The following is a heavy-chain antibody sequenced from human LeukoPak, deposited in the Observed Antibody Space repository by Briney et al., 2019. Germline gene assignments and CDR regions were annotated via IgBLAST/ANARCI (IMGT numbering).Heavy chain of an antibody. D-gene: IGHD6-13*01. J-gene: IGHJ4*02. CDR1: GGSISSSSYY. Sequence: PSETLSLTCTVSGGSISSSSYYWGWIRQPPGKGLEWIGSIYYSGSTYYNPSLKSRVTISVDTSKNQFSLKLSSVTAADTAVYYCARGSSSWLYWPTGFDYWGQGTLVTVSS. CDR3: ARGSSSWLYWPTGFDY. CDR2: IYYSGST. V-gene: IGHV4-39*07.